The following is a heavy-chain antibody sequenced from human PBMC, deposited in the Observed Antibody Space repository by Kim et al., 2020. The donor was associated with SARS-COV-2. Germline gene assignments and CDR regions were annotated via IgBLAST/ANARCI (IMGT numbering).Heavy chain of an antibody. CDR2: NT. V-gene: IGHV1-3*01. J-gene: IGHJ4*02. CDR3: ARVGATISDY. D-gene: IGHD1-26*01. Sequence: NTNYSQKFQGRVTITRDTSAGTAYMELSSLRSEDTAVYYCARVGATISDYWGQGTLVTVSS.